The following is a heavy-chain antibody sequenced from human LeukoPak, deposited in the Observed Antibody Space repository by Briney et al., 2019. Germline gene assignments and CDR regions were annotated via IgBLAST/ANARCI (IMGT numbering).Heavy chain of an antibody. CDR3: ARGGRFWSGYYPAY. Sequence: PSETLSLTCTVSGGSISSYYWSWIRQPPGKGLEWIGYIYYSGSTNYNPSLKSRVTISVDTSKNQFSLKLSSVTAADTAVYYCARGGRFWSGYYPAYWGQGTLVTVSS. V-gene: IGHV4-59*12. J-gene: IGHJ4*02. CDR2: IYYSGST. CDR1: GGSISSYY. D-gene: IGHD3-3*01.